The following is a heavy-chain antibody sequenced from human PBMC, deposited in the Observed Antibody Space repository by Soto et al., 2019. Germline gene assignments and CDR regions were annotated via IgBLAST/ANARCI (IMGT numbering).Heavy chain of an antibody. CDR3: ARDHLYCSSTSCYAYFDY. Sequence: QVQLQESGPGLVKPSQTLSLTSTVSGGSISSGGYYWSWIRQHPGKGLEWIGYIYYSGSTYYNPSLKSRVTISVDTSKNQFSLKLSSVTAADTAVYYCARDHLYCSSTSCYAYFDYWGQGTLVTVSS. CDR2: IYYSGST. CDR1: GGSISSGGYY. V-gene: IGHV4-31*03. J-gene: IGHJ4*02. D-gene: IGHD2-2*01.